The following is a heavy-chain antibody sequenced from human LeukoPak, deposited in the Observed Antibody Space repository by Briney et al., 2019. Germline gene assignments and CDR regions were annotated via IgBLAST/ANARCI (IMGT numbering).Heavy chain of an antibody. CDR2: ISSSSSTI. J-gene: IGHJ4*02. Sequence: PGGSLRLSCAASGLTFSSYCMNWVRQAPGKGLEWVSYISSSSSTIYYADSVKGRFTISGDNAKNSLYLQMNSLRAEDTAVYYCASFYSSSWPFDYWGQGTLVTVSS. D-gene: IGHD6-13*01. CDR3: ASFYSSSWPFDY. V-gene: IGHV3-48*04. CDR1: GLTFSSYC.